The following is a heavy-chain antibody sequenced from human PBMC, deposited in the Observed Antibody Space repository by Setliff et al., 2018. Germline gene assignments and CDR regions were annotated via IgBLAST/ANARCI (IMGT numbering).Heavy chain of an antibody. CDR1: GGSLTSRY. V-gene: IGHV4-59*01. J-gene: IGHJ4*02. CDR2: IYYSGST. Sequence: SETLSLTCTVSGGSLTSRYWSWIRQPPGKGLEWIGYIYYSGSTNYNPSLKSRVTMALDTTKNQISLKLSSVTAADTSVYYCARITIAGEDYWGQGTLVTVSS. CDR3: ARITIAGEDY. D-gene: IGHD3-10*01.